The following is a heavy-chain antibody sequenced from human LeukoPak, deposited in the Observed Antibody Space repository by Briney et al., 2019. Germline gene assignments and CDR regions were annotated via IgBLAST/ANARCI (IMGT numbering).Heavy chain of an antibody. D-gene: IGHD6-13*01. CDR1: GFTFSSYE. V-gene: IGHV3-48*03. CDR3: ASQGPYSSSWYIRGWFDP. Sequence: GGSLRLSCAASGFTFSSYEMNWVRQAPGKGLEGVSYISSSGSTIYYADSVKGRFTISRDNAKNSLYLQMNSLRAEDTAVYYCASQGPYSSSWYIRGWFDPWGQGTLVTVSS. CDR2: ISSSGSTI. J-gene: IGHJ5*02.